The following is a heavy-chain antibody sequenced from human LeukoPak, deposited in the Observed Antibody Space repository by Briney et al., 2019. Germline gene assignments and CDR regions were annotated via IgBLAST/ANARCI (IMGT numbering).Heavy chain of an antibody. CDR1: GGSISSSSYY. V-gene: IGHV4-39*01. D-gene: IGHD2-2*01. Sequence: SETLSLTCSVFGGSISSSSYYWGWIRQPPGKGLEWIGSIYYSGSSYYNPSLKSRVTISVDTSKNQFSLKLTSVTAADTAVYYCARRGCTSTTCYAGSYYFDYWGQGTLVTVSS. J-gene: IGHJ4*02. CDR2: IYYSGSS. CDR3: ARRGCTSTTCYAGSYYFDY.